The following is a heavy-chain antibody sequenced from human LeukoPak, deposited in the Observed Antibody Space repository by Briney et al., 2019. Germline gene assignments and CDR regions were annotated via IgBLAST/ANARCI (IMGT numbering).Heavy chain of an antibody. J-gene: IGHJ5*02. Sequence: ASVKVSCKASGSTFTGYYMHWVRQAPGQGLEWMGWINPNSGGTNYAQKFQGRVTMTRDTSISTAYMELSRLRSDDTAVYYCARDYVVVVPAATNWFDPWGQGTLVTVSS. D-gene: IGHD2-2*01. CDR3: ARDYVVVVPAATNWFDP. CDR1: GSTFTGYY. CDR2: INPNSGGT. V-gene: IGHV1-2*02.